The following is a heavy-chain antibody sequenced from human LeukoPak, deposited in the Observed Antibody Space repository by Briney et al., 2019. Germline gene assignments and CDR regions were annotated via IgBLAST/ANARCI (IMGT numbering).Heavy chain of an antibody. D-gene: IGHD3/OR15-3a*01. CDR3: AREHFGPVG. V-gene: IGHV3-74*01. CDR1: GFTFSTYW. J-gene: IGHJ4*02. Sequence: GGSLRLSCAASGFTFSTYWMHWVRQAPGKGLVWVSRINSDGSITTYADSVKGRFTISRDNAKNTLYLQMNSLRAEDTAVYYCAREHFGPVGWGQGTLVTVSS. CDR2: INSDGSIT.